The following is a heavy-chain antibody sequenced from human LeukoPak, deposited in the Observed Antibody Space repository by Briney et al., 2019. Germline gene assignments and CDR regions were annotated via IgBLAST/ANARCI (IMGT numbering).Heavy chain of an antibody. D-gene: IGHD2-2*01. J-gene: IGHJ5*02. CDR2: IRYDGSNK. Sequence: GGSLRLSCAASGFTFSSYSMNWVRQAPGKGLEWVAFIRYDGSNKYYADSVKGRFTISRDNSKNTLYLQMNSLRAEDTAVYYCAKDLVVPTATEAWGQGALVTVSS. CDR3: AKDLVVPTATEA. CDR1: GFTFSSYS. V-gene: IGHV3-30*02.